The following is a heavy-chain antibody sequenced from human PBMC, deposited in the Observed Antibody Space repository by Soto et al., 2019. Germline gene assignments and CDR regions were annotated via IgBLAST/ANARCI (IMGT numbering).Heavy chain of an antibody. D-gene: IGHD2-2*01. J-gene: IGHJ3*02. CDR2: ISWNSGSI. Sequence: GGSLRLSCAASGFTFDDYAMHWVRQAPGKGLEWVSGISWNSGSIGYADSVKGRFTISRDNAKNSLYLQMNSLRAEDTALYYCAKDKSSTSFGDAFDIWGQGTMVTVSS. CDR1: GFTFDDYA. V-gene: IGHV3-9*01. CDR3: AKDKSSTSFGDAFDI.